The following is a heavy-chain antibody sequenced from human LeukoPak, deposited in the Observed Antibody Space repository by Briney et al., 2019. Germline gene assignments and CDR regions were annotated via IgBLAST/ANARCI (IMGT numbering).Heavy chain of an antibody. Sequence: SETLSLTCSVSGGSIRSESYYWSWIRQPAGKGLEWIGRIYSSGSSKFNPSLKSRVTISIDTSKNQFSLHLSSVTAADTAVYYCARDMTGSGWNDAFDIWGQGTMVTVSS. CDR1: GGSIRSESYY. CDR2: IYSSGSS. D-gene: IGHD6-19*01. CDR3: ARDMTGSGWNDAFDI. V-gene: IGHV4-61*02. J-gene: IGHJ3*02.